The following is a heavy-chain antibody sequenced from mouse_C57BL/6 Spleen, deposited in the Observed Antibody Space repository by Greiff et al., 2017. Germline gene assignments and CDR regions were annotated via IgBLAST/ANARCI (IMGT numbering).Heavy chain of an antibody. Sequence: VQLQESGAELMKPGASVKLSCKATGYTFTGYWIEWVKQRPGPGLEWIGEILPGSGSTNYNEKFKGKATFTADTSSNTAYRQLSSLTTDDSASYYCARRIYDYDGDLDYWGQGTTLTVSS. J-gene: IGHJ2*01. CDR3: ARRIYDYDGDLDY. CDR1: GYTFTGYW. CDR2: ILPGSGST. D-gene: IGHD2-4*01. V-gene: IGHV1-9*01.